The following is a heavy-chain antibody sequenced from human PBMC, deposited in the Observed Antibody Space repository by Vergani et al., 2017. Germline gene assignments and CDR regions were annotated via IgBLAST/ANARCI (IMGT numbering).Heavy chain of an antibody. CDR1: GFTFSFYG. V-gene: IGHV3-30*02. J-gene: IGHJ4*02. Sequence: VELVESGGGLVQPGGSLRLSCAGSGFTFSFYGMHWVRQAPGKGLEWVAFIGHDATYKYLADSVRGRFSISRDNSGNAMYLQMTSLRGEDTAVYYCANECGENCSWDYWGQGTLVSVAS. D-gene: IGHD2-21*01. CDR2: IGHDATYK. CDR3: ANECGENCSWDY.